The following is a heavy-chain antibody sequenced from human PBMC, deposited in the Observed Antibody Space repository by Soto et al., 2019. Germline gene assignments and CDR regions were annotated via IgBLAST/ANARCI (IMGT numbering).Heavy chain of an antibody. Sequence: QVQLVQSGAEVKKPGSSVRVSCKASGGTPSNSAFSWVRQAPRQGLEWMGGIIPVFGIVKYAQNLEGRVTITADESTNTAYMELSSLRYEDRAVYYCASGRIVVLGSRAYYGMDVWGQGTTVTVSS. D-gene: IGHD6-19*01. CDR3: ASGRIVVLGSRAYYGMDV. CDR2: IIPVFGIV. J-gene: IGHJ6*02. V-gene: IGHV1-69*01. CDR1: GGTPSNSA.